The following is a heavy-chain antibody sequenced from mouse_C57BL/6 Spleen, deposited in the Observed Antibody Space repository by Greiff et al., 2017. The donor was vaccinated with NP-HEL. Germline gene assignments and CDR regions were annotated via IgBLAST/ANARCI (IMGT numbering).Heavy chain of an antibody. D-gene: IGHD1-1*01. J-gene: IGHJ2*01. CDR2: ISSGGDYI. CDR3: TREALGGSSYSY. CDR1: GFTFSSYA. Sequence: EVQVVESGEGLVKPGGSLKLSCAASGFTFSSYAMSWVRQTPEKRLEWVAYISSGGDYIYYADTVKGRFTISRDNARNTLYLQMSRLKSEDTAMYYCTREALGGSSYSYWGQGTTLTVSS. V-gene: IGHV5-9-1*02.